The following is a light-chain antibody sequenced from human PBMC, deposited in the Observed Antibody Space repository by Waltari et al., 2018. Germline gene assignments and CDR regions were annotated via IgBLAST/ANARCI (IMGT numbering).Light chain of an antibody. V-gene: IGKV1-13*02. CDR2: GAS. Sequence: AVQLTQSPSSLSASVGDRVTITCRASQGISTALAWYQQKHGKPPKLLLYGASSLESGVPTRFSGSGSETDFTRTITSLQPEDFATYYCQQFNSDPYTFGQGTKLEI. CDR3: QQFNSDPYT. CDR1: QGISTA. J-gene: IGKJ2*01.